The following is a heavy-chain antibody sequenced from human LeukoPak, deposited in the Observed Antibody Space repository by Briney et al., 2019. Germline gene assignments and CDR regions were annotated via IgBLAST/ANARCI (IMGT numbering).Heavy chain of an antibody. D-gene: IGHD3-22*01. CDR1: GFTFSVYN. V-gene: IGHV3-21*01. CDR2: ISGSSSQT. J-gene: IGHJ3*02. Sequence: PGGSLRLSCAASGFTFSVYNMNWVRQAPGKGLEWVSSISGSSSQTFYSDSVKGRFTISRDNAKNSLYLQMNSLGVEDTAMYYCARDRYYSDSSGYPYDIWGQGTMVTVSS. CDR3: ARDRYYSDSSGYPYDI.